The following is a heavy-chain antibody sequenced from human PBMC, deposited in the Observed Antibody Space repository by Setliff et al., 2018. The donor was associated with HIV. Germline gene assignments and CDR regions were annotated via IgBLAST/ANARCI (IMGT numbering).Heavy chain of an antibody. CDR2: VNHSGGT. Sequence: SETLSLTCAVYGGSFSAYYWSWIRQSPGKRLEWLGEVNHSGGTNYNPSLKRRLIISSDASKNQFSLRLKSVTAADTAVYFCARRILRSAIDFWGHGTLVTVSS. D-gene: IGHD2-15*01. V-gene: IGHV4-34*01. CDR1: GGSFSAYY. CDR3: ARRILRSAIDF. J-gene: IGHJ4*01.